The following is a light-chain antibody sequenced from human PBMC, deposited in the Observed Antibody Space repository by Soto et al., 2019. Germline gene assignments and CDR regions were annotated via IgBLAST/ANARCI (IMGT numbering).Light chain of an antibody. CDR2: SDN. V-gene: IGLV1-44*01. CDR3: AAWDDTLNAAV. Sequence: QAVVTQPYSASGTPGQRVTISCSGSSSNIGSHTLNWYQQLPGSAPSLLIYSDNQRPSGVPDRFSGSTSGTSASLAISGLLSEDEAEYYCAAWDDTLNAAVFGRGTKLIVL. CDR1: SSNIGSHT. J-gene: IGLJ2*01.